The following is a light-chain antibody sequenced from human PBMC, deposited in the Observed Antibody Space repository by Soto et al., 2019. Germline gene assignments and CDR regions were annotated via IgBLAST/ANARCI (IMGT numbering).Light chain of an antibody. J-gene: IGKJ1*01. CDR2: GAS. CDR1: QSVSSSY. CDR3: QKFGSSLWT. V-gene: IGKV3-20*01. Sequence: EIVLTQSPGTLSLSPGERATLSCRASQSVSSSYLAWYQQKPGQAPRLLIYGASSRATGIPDRFSGSGSGTDYTLTISRLEPEVFAEYECQKFGSSLWTFGQGTKVEIK.